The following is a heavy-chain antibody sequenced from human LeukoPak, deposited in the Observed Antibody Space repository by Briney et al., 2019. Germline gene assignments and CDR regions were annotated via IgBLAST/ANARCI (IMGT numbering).Heavy chain of an antibody. CDR2: IKQDGGQR. J-gene: IGHJ4*02. D-gene: IGHD4/OR15-4a*01. CDR1: GFTLSTYS. Sequence: GGSLRLSCAASGFTLSTYSMSWFRHATGMWLEWVATIKQDGGQRYSAASVMGSFTLSSDYAKYSLFLQMDCLIDEDKAVYYCCRGLTSSDYWGQGTLVIVSA. CDR3: CRGLTSSDY. V-gene: IGHV3-7*01.